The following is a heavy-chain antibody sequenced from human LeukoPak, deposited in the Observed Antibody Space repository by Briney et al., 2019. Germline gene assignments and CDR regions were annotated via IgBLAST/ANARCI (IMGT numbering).Heavy chain of an antibody. J-gene: IGHJ4*02. CDR1: GGSISSSSYY. V-gene: IGHV3-74*01. CDR3: ARDLNDLLQNYRSTWYPADY. D-gene: IGHD6-13*01. Sequence: ETLSLTCTVSGGSISSSSYYWGWIRQPPGKGLVWVSRVNNDGSSTSYADSVKGRFTISRDNTKNTLYLQMNSLRAEDTAVYYCARDLNDLLQNYRSTWYPADYWGQGTLVTVSS. CDR2: VNNDGSST.